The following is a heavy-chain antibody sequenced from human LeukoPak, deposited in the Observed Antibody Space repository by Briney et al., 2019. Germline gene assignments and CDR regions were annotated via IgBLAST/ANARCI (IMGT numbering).Heavy chain of an antibody. J-gene: IGHJ3*02. Sequence: GTSVKVSCKASGFTFTSSAMQWVRQARGQRLEWIGWIVVGSGNTNYAQKFQERVTITRDMSTSTAYMELSSLRSEDTAVYYCAADPSTYCYDSSGYSAFDIWGQGTMVTVSS. CDR1: GFTFTSSA. CDR3: AADPSTYCYDSSGYSAFDI. CDR2: IVVGSGNT. D-gene: IGHD3-22*01. V-gene: IGHV1-58*02.